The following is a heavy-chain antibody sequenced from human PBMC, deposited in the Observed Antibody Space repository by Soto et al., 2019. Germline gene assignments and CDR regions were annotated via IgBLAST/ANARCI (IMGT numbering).Heavy chain of an antibody. CDR1: VFTFSSYS. Sequence: GGSLRLSCASSVFTFSSYSMNCVRHSPGKGLEWVSSISSSSSYIYYADSVKGRFTISRDNAKNSLYLQMNSLRAEDTAVYYCARGWRSSWYNYSWFEPLGQGTRVIGS. V-gene: IGHV3-21*01. CDR2: ISSSSSYI. CDR3: ARGWRSSWYNYSWFEP. J-gene: IGHJ5*02. D-gene: IGHD6-13*01.